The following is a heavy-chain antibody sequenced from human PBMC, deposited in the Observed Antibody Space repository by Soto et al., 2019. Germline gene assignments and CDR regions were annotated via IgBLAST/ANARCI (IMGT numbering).Heavy chain of an antibody. D-gene: IGHD1-26*01. J-gene: IGHJ6*02. CDR1: GFTFSSYG. V-gene: IGHV3-30*18. CDR2: ISYDGSNK. Sequence: GGSLRLSCAASGFTFSSYGMHWVRQAPGKGLEWVAVISYDGSNKYYADSVKGRFTISRDNSKNTLYLQMNSLRAEDTAVYYCAKEKGGSSFYYYYGMDVWGQGTTVTVSS. CDR3: AKEKGGSSFYYYYGMDV.